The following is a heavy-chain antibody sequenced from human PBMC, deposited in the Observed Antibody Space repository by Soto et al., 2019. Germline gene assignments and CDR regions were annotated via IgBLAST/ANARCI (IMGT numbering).Heavy chain of an antibody. CDR1: GYTFTGYY. D-gene: IGHD4-17*01. CDR2: INPNSGGT. V-gene: IGHV1-2*04. J-gene: IGHJ6*02. Sequence: ASVKVSCKASGYTFTGYYMHWVRQAPGQGLEWMGWINPNSGGTNYAQKFQGWVTMTRDTSISTAYMELSRLRSDDTAVYYRAREGIYGDHEPGVGYYYYYGMDVWGQGTTVTVSS. CDR3: AREGIYGDHEPGVGYYYYYGMDV.